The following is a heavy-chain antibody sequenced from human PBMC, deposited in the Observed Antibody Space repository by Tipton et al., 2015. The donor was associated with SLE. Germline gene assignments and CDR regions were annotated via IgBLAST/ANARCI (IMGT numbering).Heavy chain of an antibody. V-gene: IGHV4-61*02. D-gene: IGHD6-19*01. Sequence: TLSLTCTVSGGSISSSSYYWTWIRQPAGKAMEWIGRIYSKGSTNYNLSLMNRVTISLDTSKNHFSLKLSSVTAADTAVYYCARHGLRNVADHWYFDLWGRGTLVTVSS. CDR3: ARHGLRNVADHWYFDL. CDR2: IYSKGST. CDR1: GGSISSSSYY. J-gene: IGHJ2*01.